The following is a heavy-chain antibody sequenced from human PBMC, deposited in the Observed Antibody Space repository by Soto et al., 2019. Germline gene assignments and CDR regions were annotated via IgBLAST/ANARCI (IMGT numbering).Heavy chain of an antibody. D-gene: IGHD4-17*01. J-gene: IGHJ3*02. CDR2: INHSGST. CDR3: ARGPLGGDYGDYVGAFDI. Sequence: SETLSLTCAVYGGSFSGYYWSWIRQPPGKGLEWIGEINHSGSTNYNPSLKSRVTISVDTSKNQFSLKLSSVTAADTAVYYCARGPLGGDYGDYVGAFDIWGQGTMVTVSS. CDR1: GGSFSGYY. V-gene: IGHV4-34*01.